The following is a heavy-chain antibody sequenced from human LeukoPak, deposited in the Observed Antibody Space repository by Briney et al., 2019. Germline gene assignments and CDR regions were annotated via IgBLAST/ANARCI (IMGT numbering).Heavy chain of an antibody. V-gene: IGHV4-34*01. CDR3: ARAVVYGVEMATIRWYYYYYYMDV. D-gene: IGHD5-24*01. CDR2: INHSGST. J-gene: IGHJ6*03. CDR1: GGSFSGYY. Sequence: PSETLSLTCAVYGGSFSGYYWSWIRQPPGKGLEWIGEINHSGSTNCNPSLKSRVTISVDTSKNQFSLKLSSVTAADTAVYYCARAVVYGVEMATIRWYYYYYYMDVWGKGTTVTVSS.